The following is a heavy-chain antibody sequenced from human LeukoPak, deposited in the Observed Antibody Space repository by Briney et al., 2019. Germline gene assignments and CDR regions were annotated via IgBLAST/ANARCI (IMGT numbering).Heavy chain of an antibody. D-gene: IGHD3-3*01. J-gene: IGHJ6*02. Sequence: PSETLSLTCTVSGGSISSYYWSWIRQPPGKGLEWIGYMSYSGSTNYNPSLKSRVTISVDTSKNQFSLKLSSVTAADTAVYYCARGPRKLRFLEWSYYYYGMDVWGQGTTVTVSS. CDR2: MSYSGST. V-gene: IGHV4-59*12. CDR3: ARGPRKLRFLEWSYYYYGMDV. CDR1: GGSISSYY.